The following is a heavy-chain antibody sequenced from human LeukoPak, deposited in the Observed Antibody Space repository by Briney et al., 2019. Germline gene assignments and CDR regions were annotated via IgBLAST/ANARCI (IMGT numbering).Heavy chain of an antibody. CDR2: INSGNTYI. CDR1: GFTFSSYT. J-gene: IGHJ4*02. Sequence: TAGGSLRLSCAASGFTFSSYTMNWVRQAPGKGLEWVSLINSGNTYIHYADSVKGRFTISRDNSKNTLYLQMNSLRAEDTAVYYCARDARIMITFGGVIPYYFDYWGQGTLVTVSS. CDR3: ARDARIMITFGGVIPYYFDY. V-gene: IGHV3-21*01. D-gene: IGHD3-16*02.